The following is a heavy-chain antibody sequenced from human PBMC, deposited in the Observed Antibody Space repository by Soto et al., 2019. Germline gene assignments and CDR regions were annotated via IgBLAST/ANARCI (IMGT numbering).Heavy chain of an antibody. V-gene: IGHV3-21*01. D-gene: IGHD3-22*01. CDR1: GFTFSSYS. J-gene: IGHJ6*02. CDR3: ASYYDSSGTDYYGMDV. Sequence: GGSLRLSCAASGFTFSSYSMNWVRQAPGKGLEWVSSISSSSSYIYYADSVKGRFTISRDNAKNSLYLQMNSLRAEDTAVYYCASYYDSSGTDYYGMDVWGQGTTVTVSS. CDR2: ISSSSSYI.